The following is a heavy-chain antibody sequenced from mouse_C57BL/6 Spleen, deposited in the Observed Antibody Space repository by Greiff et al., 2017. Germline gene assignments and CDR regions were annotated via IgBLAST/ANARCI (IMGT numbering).Heavy chain of an antibody. CDR2: IYPGSGNT. CDR3: ARHYGNYDY. Sequence: QVQLQQSGAELVRPGASVKLSCKASGYTFTDYYINWVKQRPGQGLEWIARIYPGSGNTYYNEKFKGKATLTAEKSSSTAYMQLSSLTSEDSAVYFCARHYGNYDYWGQGTLVTVSA. V-gene: IGHV1-76*01. D-gene: IGHD2-1*01. CDR1: GYTFTDYY. J-gene: IGHJ3*01.